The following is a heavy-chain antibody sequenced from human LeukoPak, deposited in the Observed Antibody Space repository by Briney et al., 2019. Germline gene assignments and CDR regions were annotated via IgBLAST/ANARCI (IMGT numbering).Heavy chain of an antibody. CDR2: IYTSGRT. Sequence: SETLSLTCTVSGGSISSYYWSWIRQPAGNGLEWIGRIYTSGRTNYNPSLKSRVTMSVDTSKNQFSLKLSSVTAADTAVYYCARAVTMSYYYYYMDVWGKGTTVTVSS. V-gene: IGHV4-4*07. J-gene: IGHJ6*03. CDR3: ARAVTMSYYYYYMDV. D-gene: IGHD3-10*02. CDR1: GGSISSYY.